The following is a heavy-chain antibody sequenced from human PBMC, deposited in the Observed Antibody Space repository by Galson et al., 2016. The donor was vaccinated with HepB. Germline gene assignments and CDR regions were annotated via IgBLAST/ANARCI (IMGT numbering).Heavy chain of an antibody. CDR1: GFMFTNSF. J-gene: IGHJ4*02. V-gene: IGHV3-7*03. CDR3: ARGRALHD. D-gene: IGHD1-26*01. CDR2: IKEDGSEE. Sequence: SLRLSCAASGFMFTNSFMTWVRQAPGRGLEWVANIKEDGSEEDNVDSVKGRVTISRDNARYSLNLQMNSLRAEDTAMYYCARGRALHDWGQGTLVTVSS.